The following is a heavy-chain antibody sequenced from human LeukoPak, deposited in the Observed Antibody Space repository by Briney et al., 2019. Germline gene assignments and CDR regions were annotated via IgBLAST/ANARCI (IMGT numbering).Heavy chain of an antibody. CDR3: VKDVSYGSGSYYGMDV. CDR2: ISYDGSNR. Sequence: GSLRLSCAASGFSFSSCGMHWVRQAPGKGLEWVAVISYDGSNRKYADSVKGRFTISRDNSKNTLYLQMNSLRAEDTAVYFCVKDVSYGSGSYYGMDVWGQGTTVTVSS. D-gene: IGHD3-10*01. J-gene: IGHJ6*02. V-gene: IGHV3-30*18. CDR1: GFSFSSCG.